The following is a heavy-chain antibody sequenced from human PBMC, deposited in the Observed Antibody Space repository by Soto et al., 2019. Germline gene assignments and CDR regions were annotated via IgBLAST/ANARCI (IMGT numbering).Heavy chain of an antibody. J-gene: IGHJ5*01. Sequence: EVQLVETGGGLIQTGGSLSLSVAASGFNFVGNSINWVPRAPGKGLEWLSLIHSDANTKYADSVKGRFTVSRDSSENKFYLQMNSLRAEDTAVYYCARHVWLESWGQGTLVTVSS. V-gene: IGHV3-53*02. CDR2: IHSDANT. CDR3: ARHVWLES. CDR1: GFNFVGNS.